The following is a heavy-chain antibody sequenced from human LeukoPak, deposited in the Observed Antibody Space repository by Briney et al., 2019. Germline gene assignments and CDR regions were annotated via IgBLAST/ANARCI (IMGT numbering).Heavy chain of an antibody. V-gene: IGHV3-48*01. CDR2: ISSSSSTI. CDR1: GFTFSSYS. CDR3: AKRVRDYYYYYMDV. Sequence: GGSLRLSCAASGFTFSSYSMNWVRQAPGKGLEWVSYISSSSSTIYYADSVKGRFTISRDNSKNTLYLQMNSLRAEDTAVYYCAKRVRDYYYYYMDVWGKGTTVTISS. J-gene: IGHJ6*03.